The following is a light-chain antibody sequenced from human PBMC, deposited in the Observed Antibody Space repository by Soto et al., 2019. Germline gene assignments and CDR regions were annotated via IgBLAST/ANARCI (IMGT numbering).Light chain of an antibody. J-gene: IGKJ5*01. Sequence: EIVMTQSPATLSVSPGERATPSCRASQSVRSNLAWYQQKPGQAPRLLIYGASRRAAGIPDRFSGSGSGTDFTLTISRLDPEDFAVYYCQQYSSSPITLGQGTRLEIK. V-gene: IGKV3-20*01. CDR2: GAS. CDR1: QSVRSN. CDR3: QQYSSSPIT.